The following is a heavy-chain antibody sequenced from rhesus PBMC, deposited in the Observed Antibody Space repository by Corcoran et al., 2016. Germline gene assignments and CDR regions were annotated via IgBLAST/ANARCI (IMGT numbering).Heavy chain of an antibody. CDR3: VRERLTTFDF. CDR2: IYGSGVCP. Sequence: QLQLQESGPGLVKPSETLSVTCAVSGGSISSSYWSWIRQAPGKGLGWIGYIYGSGVCPTYNPSLKSRVPLSVDTSKNQFSLKLSSCSAADTAVYYCVRERLTTFDFWGQGLRVTVSS. J-gene: IGHJ3*01. V-gene: IGHV4-169*02. D-gene: IGHD4-11*01. CDR1: GGSISSSY.